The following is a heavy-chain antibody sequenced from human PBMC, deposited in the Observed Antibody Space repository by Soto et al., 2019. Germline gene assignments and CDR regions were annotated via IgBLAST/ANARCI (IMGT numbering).Heavy chain of an antibody. CDR3: ARAGLSSGWPDY. CDR2: IIPILGIA. D-gene: IGHD6-19*01. CDR1: GGTFSSYT. Sequence: QVQLVQSGAEVKKPASSVKVSCKASGGTFSSYTIIWVRQAPGQGLEWMGRIIPILGIANYAQKFQGRVTITADKSTSTAYMELSSLRSEDTAVYYCARAGLSSGWPDYWGQGTLVTVSS. V-gene: IGHV1-69*02. J-gene: IGHJ4*02.